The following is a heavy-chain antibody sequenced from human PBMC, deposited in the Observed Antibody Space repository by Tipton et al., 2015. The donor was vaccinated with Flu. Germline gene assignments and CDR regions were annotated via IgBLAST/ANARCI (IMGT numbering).Heavy chain of an antibody. D-gene: IGHD3-3*01. CDR2: ISGGGAIT. CDR3: AAPTITIFGVVTTTDAFDI. J-gene: IGHJ3*02. V-gene: IGHV3-23*04. CDR1: GFKFSSYS. Sequence: QLVQSGGGLVKPGGSLRLSCEASGFKFSSYSMNWVRQAPGKGLEWVSGISGGGAITYFADSVKGRFTISRDNSKNTLVLQMNSLGAEDMAVYYCAAPTITIFGVVTTTDAFDIWGQGTMVTVSS.